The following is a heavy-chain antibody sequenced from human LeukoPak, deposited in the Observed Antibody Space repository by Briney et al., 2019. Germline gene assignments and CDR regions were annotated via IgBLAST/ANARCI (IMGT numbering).Heavy chain of an antibody. CDR1: GFTFRTYG. Sequence: GGSLRLSCAASGFTFRTYGMNWVRRAPGKGLGWISYINSNSDTVHSSNSVEGRFTITRDNAKNSLYPQLNILSAEDTAMYYCARDTRGESDYWGHGTLVTVSS. V-gene: IGHV3-48*04. J-gene: IGHJ4*01. CDR2: INSNSDTV. CDR3: ARDTRGESDY. D-gene: IGHD2-2*01.